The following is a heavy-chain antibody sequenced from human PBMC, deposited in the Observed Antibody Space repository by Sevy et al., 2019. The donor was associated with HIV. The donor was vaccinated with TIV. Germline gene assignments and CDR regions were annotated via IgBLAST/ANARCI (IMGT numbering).Heavy chain of an antibody. J-gene: IGHJ4*02. D-gene: IGHD3-16*01. CDR1: GYSISSGYY. CDR3: ARSVSGFDY. V-gene: IGHV4-38-2*01. Sequence: SETLSLTCAVSGYSISSGYYWGWILQPPGRGLEWIGSISHSGSTYYNPSLKGRFTISVDTSKNQFSLKLSSVTAADTAVYYCARSVSGFDYWGQGTLVTVSS. CDR2: ISHSGST.